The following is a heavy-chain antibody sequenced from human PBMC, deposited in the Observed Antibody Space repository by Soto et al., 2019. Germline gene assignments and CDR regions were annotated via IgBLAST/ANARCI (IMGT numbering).Heavy chain of an antibody. Sequence: PSYTLSLTCAVYGGSFSGYYWSWIRQPPGKGLEWIGEINHSGSTNYNPSLKSRVTISVDTSKNQFSLKLSSVTAADTAVYYFARGIGGLRHRHTGYNWFDPWGQGTLVTGSS. CDR2: INHSGST. CDR3: ARGIGGLRHRHTGYNWFDP. D-gene: IGHD5-12*01. V-gene: IGHV4-34*01. CDR1: GGSFSGYY. J-gene: IGHJ5*02.